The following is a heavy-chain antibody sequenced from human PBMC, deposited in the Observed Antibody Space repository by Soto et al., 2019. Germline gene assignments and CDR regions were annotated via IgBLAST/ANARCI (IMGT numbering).Heavy chain of an antibody. CDR3: ARGLGGSYFVVSWLDY. V-gene: IGHV3-21*01. Sequence: GGSLRLSCAASGFTFSSYSMNWVRQAPGKGLEWVSSISSSSSYIYYADSVKSRVTISVDTSKNQFSLKLSSVTAADTAVYYCARGLGGSYFVVSWLDYWGQGTLVTVSS. J-gene: IGHJ4*02. D-gene: IGHD1-26*01. CDR2: ISSSSSYI. CDR1: GFTFSSYS.